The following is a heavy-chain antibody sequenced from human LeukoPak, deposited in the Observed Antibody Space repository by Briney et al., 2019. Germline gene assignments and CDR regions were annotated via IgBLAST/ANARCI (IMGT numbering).Heavy chain of an antibody. D-gene: IGHD6-13*01. Sequence: ASVKVSCKASGYTFTSYGISWVRQAPGQGLEWMGWISAYNGNTNYAQKLQGRATMTTDTSTSTAYMELRGLRSDDTAVYYCARDLSIAAAGTTDYWGQGTLVTVSS. J-gene: IGHJ4*02. CDR1: GYTFTSYG. CDR3: ARDLSIAAAGTTDY. V-gene: IGHV1-18*01. CDR2: ISAYNGNT.